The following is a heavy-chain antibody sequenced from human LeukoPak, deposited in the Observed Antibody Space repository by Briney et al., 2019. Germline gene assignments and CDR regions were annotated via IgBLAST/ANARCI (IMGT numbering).Heavy chain of an antibody. V-gene: IGHV3-30*02. CDR2: IRYDGSNK. Sequence: GGSLRLSCAASGFTFSSYWMSWVRQAPGKGLEWVAFIRYDGSNKYYADSVKGRFTISRDNSKNTLYLQMNSLRAEDTAVYYCAKDHCSSTSCWVVKRQFDYWGQGTLVTVSS. CDR3: AKDHCSSTSCWVVKRQFDY. D-gene: IGHD2-2*01. CDR1: GFTFSSYW. J-gene: IGHJ4*02.